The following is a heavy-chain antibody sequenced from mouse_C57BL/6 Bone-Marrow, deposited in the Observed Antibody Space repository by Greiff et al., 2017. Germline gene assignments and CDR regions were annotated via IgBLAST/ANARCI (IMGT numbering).Heavy chain of an antibody. CDR2: ISSGSSTI. CDR3: ARGSVNAMDY. V-gene: IGHV5-17*01. D-gene: IGHD1-1*01. CDR1: GFTFSDYG. J-gene: IGHJ4*01. Sequence: EVQLVESGGGLVKPGGSLKLSCAASGFTFSDYGMHWVRQAPEKGLEWVAYISSGSSTISYADTVKGRFTIARDNAKNTLFLQMTSLRSEDTAMYYWARGSVNAMDYWGQGTSVTVSS.